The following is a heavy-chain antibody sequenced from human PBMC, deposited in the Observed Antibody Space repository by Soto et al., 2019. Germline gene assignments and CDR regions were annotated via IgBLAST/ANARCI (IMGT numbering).Heavy chain of an antibody. CDR2: IKQDGSDK. Sequence: EVQLVESGGGLVQPGGSLRLSCAASGFTFSSYWMSWVRQAPGKGLEWVANIKQDGSDKYYVDSVKGRFTISRDNAKNSLYLQLNSLRAEVTAVYYCARPLGWRDAFDTGGQGTMVTVSS. J-gene: IGHJ3*02. CDR3: ARPLGWRDAFDT. D-gene: IGHD6-19*01. CDR1: GFTFSSYW. V-gene: IGHV3-7*01.